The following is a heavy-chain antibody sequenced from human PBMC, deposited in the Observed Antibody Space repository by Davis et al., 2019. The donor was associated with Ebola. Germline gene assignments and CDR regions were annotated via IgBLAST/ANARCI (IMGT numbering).Heavy chain of an antibody. V-gene: IGHV3-30*04. J-gene: IGHJ6*02. CDR3: ARDHFDFWSGYLSNYYGMDV. Sequence: GGSLRLSCAASGFTFSSYAMHWVRQAPGKGLEWVAVISYDGSNKYYADSVKGRFTISRDTSKNTLYLQMNSLRAEDTAVYYCARDHFDFWSGYLSNYYGMDVWGQGTTVTVSS. CDR1: GFTFSSYA. CDR2: ISYDGSNK. D-gene: IGHD3-3*01.